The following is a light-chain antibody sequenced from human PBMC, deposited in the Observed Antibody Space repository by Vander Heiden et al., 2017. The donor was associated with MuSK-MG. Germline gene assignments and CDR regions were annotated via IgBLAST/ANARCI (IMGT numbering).Light chain of an antibody. CDR3: QQNDSTPQT. J-gene: IGKJ1*01. CDR2: AAS. CDR1: QSISSY. V-gene: IGKV1-39*01. Sequence: DIQMTQSPSSLSASVGDRVTITCRASQSISSYLNWYQQKPGKAPKLLYFAASSLQSGVPSRFSGSGSGTDFTLTISSLQPEDFATYYCQQNDSTPQTFGQGTKVEIK.